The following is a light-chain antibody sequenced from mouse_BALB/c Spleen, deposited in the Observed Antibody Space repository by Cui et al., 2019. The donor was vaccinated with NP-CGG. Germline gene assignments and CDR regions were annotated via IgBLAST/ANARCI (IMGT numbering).Light chain of an antibody. CDR3: ALWYSNHWV. Sequence: AFVPQESALPHSPGETVTLTCRSSTGAVTTINYANWVQEKPDHLFTGLIGGTNNRAPGVPARFSGSLIGDKAALTITGAQTEDEAIYFCALWYSNHWVFGGGTKLTVL. V-gene: IGLV1*01. J-gene: IGLJ1*01. CDR2: GTN. CDR1: TGAVTTINY.